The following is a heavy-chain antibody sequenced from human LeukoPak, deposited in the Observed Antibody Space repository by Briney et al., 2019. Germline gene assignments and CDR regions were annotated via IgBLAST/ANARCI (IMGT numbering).Heavy chain of an antibody. J-gene: IGHJ4*02. V-gene: IGHV4-31*03. CDR1: GGSISSGGYY. Sequence: SETLSLTCTVSGGSISSGGYYWSWIRQHPGKGLEWIGYIYYSGSTYYNPSFKSRVTISVDTSKNQFSLKLSSVTAADTAVYYCARVEVGGIFDYWGQGTLVTVSS. D-gene: IGHD1-26*01. CDR2: IYYSGST. CDR3: ARVEVGGIFDY.